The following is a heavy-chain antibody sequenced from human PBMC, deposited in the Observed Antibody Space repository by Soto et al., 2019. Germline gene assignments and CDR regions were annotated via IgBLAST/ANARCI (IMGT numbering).Heavy chain of an antibody. V-gene: IGHV3-30*18. D-gene: IGHD6-19*01. Sequence: QVQLVESGGGVVQPGRSLRLSCAGSGFTFSDYGIHWVRQAPGKGLEWVAVISYEGSEEHYADSVKGRFTISRDNSKHTVFLQMRSLRPEDTALYYCAKFGSTGWYLNWLDTWGQGILVTVSA. J-gene: IGHJ5*02. CDR1: GFTFSDYG. CDR3: AKFGSTGWYLNWLDT. CDR2: ISYEGSEE.